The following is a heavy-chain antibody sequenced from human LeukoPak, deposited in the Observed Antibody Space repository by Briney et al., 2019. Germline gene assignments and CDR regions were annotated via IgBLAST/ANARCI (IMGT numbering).Heavy chain of an antibody. J-gene: IGHJ6*03. CDR3: ARVRRVSSSYSTNYYYMDV. CDR1: GDWKRSDF. Sequence: SEAQALTCNVAGDWKRSDFWSWIRIQKRKRLEWIGFILYTGSANYKPSLESRISISVDTSKSQFSLTVKSVTAADTAVYYCARVRRVSSSYSTNYYYMDVWGKGTTVTVSS. V-gene: IGHV4-59*01. D-gene: IGHD6-6*01. CDR2: ILYTGSA.